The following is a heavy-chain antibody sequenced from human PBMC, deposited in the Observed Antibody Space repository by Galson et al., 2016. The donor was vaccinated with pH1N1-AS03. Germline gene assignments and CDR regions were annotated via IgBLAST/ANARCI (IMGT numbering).Heavy chain of an antibody. CDR2: INTGNANT. J-gene: IGHJ6*02. V-gene: IGHV1-3*03. CDR1: GYNFRSYV. Sequence: SVKVSCKASGYNFRSYVIHWVRQAPGQRLEWMGWINTGNANTKYSEDFQGRVTFTRDTSASTVYMELSSLRSEDMAVFYCARAGLASYGMDAWGQGTTVIVSS. D-gene: IGHD3/OR15-3a*01. CDR3: ARAGLASYGMDA.